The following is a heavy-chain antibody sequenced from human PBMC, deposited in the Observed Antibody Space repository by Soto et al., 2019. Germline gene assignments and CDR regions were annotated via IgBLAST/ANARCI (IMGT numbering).Heavy chain of an antibody. Sequence: SETLSLTCAVYGGSFSGYYWSWIRQPPGKGLEWIGEINHSGSTNYNPSLKSRVTISVDTSKNQFSLKLSSVTAADTAVYYCARGLLIWLGELEYYYYGMDVWGQGTTVTVS. J-gene: IGHJ6*02. V-gene: IGHV4-34*01. CDR2: INHSGST. CDR3: ARGLLIWLGELEYYYYGMDV. D-gene: IGHD3-10*01. CDR1: GGSFSGYY.